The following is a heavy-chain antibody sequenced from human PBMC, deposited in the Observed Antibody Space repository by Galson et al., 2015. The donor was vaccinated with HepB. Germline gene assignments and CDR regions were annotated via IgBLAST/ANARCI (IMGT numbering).Heavy chain of an antibody. Sequence: SVKVSCKASGYTFTSYAMNWVRQAPGQGLEWMGWINTNTGNPTYAQGFTGRFVFSLDTSVSTAYLQISSLKAEDTAVYYCARGVAVAGNFDDFDYWGQGTLVTVSS. V-gene: IGHV7-4-1*02. CDR2: INTNTGNP. CDR1: GYTFTSYA. J-gene: IGHJ4*02. D-gene: IGHD6-19*01. CDR3: ARGVAVAGNFDDFDY.